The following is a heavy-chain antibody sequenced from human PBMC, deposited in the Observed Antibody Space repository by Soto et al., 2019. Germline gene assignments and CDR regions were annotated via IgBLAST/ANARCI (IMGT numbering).Heavy chain of an antibody. CDR3: TRDFQGPLDYGMDV. J-gene: IGHJ6*02. Sequence: GSLRLSCADSGFTFSSYWMSWVRQAPGKGLEWVANVKYDGSQTYYVGSVKGRFTISRDNAKNSLYLQMNSLRAEDTAVYYCTRDFQGPLDYGMDVWGQGTTVTVSS. CDR1: GFTFSSYW. V-gene: IGHV3-7*01. CDR2: VKYDGSQT. D-gene: IGHD1-1*01.